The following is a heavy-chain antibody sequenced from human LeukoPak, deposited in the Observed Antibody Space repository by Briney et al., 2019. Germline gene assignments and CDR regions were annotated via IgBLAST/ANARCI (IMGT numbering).Heavy chain of an antibody. D-gene: IGHD3-22*01. V-gene: IGHV3-11*01. Sequence: GGSLRLSCAASGFTFGDYYMSWIRQAPGKGLEWISYITFSSKTIYYADSVKGRFTITRDNAKKSLYLQMDSLRADDTAVYYCARDSNYYDSSGYYTFDYWGQGTLVTVSS. CDR3: ARDSNYYDSSGYYTFDY. CDR2: ITFSSKTI. J-gene: IGHJ4*02. CDR1: GFTFGDYY.